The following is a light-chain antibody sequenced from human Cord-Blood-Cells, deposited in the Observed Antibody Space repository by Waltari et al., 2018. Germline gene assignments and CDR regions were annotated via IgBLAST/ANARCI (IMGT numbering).Light chain of an antibody. CDR1: SSDVGSYNL. CDR2: EGS. Sequence: QSALTQPASVSGSPGQSITISCTGTSSDVGSYNLFSWYQQHPGKAPKLMIYEGSKRPSVVSNRFSGSKSGNTASLTISGLQAEDEADYYCCSYAGSSTAVFGGGTKLTVL. V-gene: IGLV2-23*01. CDR3: CSYAGSSTAV. J-gene: IGLJ3*02.